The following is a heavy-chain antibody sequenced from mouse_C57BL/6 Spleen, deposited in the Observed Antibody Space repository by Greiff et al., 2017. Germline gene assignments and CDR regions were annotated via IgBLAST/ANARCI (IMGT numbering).Heavy chain of an antibody. Sequence: EVQLQESGPELVKPGASVKIPCKASGYTFTDYNMDWVKQSHGKSLEWIGDINPNNGGTIYNQKFKGKATLTVDKSSSTAYMELRSLTSEDTAVYYCARWGTTVNAMDYWGQGTSVTVSS. CDR3: ARWGTTVNAMDY. V-gene: IGHV1-18*01. D-gene: IGHD1-1*01. CDR1: GYTFTDYN. CDR2: INPNNGGT. J-gene: IGHJ4*01.